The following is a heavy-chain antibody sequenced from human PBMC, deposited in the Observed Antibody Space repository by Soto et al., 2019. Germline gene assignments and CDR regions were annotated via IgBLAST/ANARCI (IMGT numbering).Heavy chain of an antibody. CDR3: TRWASGYRNFDY. CDR1: GFSFSTW. V-gene: IGHV3-74*01. J-gene: IGHJ4*02. CDR2: INSDGSSI. D-gene: IGHD5-12*01. Sequence: EVQLVESGGGVVQPGGSLRLSCAASGFSFSTWMHWVRQAPGKGLEWLSRINSDGSSISYADSVKGRFTVSRDNAKNTLYRQINSLTAEDTAAYYCTRWASGYRNFDYWGQGVLLTVSS.